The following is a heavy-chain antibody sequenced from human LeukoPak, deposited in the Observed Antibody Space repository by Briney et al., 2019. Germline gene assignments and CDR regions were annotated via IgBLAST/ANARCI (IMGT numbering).Heavy chain of an antibody. D-gene: IGHD1-14*01. V-gene: IGHV3-7*04. J-gene: IGHJ4*02. CDR1: GFTFNSYW. Sequence: GGSLRLSCAASGFTFNSYWMSWVRQAPGKGLEWVANIKPDGSEKYYVDSVKGRFTISRDNAKNSLYLQMSSLRVEDTALYFCARHNPLWGYWGQGTLVTVSS. CDR3: ARHNPLWGY. CDR2: IKPDGSEK.